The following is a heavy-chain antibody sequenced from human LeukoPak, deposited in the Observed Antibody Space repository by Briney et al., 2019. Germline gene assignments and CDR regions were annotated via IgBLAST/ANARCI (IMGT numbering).Heavy chain of an antibody. Sequence: GGSLRLSCAASGFTVSSNYMNWVRQAPGKGLEWVSSISSSSSYIYYADSVKGRFTISRDNAKNSLYLQMNSLRAEDTAVYYCARVPYGSGSSIDYWGQGTLVTVSS. J-gene: IGHJ4*02. CDR3: ARVPYGSGSSIDY. CDR1: GFTVSSNY. CDR2: ISSSSSYI. V-gene: IGHV3-21*01. D-gene: IGHD3-10*01.